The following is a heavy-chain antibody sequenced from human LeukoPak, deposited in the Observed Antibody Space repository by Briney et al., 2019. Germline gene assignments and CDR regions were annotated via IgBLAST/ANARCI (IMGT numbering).Heavy chain of an antibody. J-gene: IGHJ6*02. CDR1: GFTFSDYY. CDR3: ARYSYCYYGMDV. Sequence: GGSLRLSCAASGFTFSDYYMSWIRQAPGKGLEWVSYISSSGSTIYYADSVKGRFTIARDNAKNSLYLQMDSLRAEDTAVYYCARYSYCYYGMDVWGQGTTVTVSS. V-gene: IGHV3-11*01. CDR2: ISSSGSTI. D-gene: IGHD4-11*01.